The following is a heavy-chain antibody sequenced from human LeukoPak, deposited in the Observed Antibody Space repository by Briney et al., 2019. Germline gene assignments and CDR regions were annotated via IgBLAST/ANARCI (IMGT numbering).Heavy chain of an antibody. V-gene: IGHV3-53*01. D-gene: IGHD4-17*01. Sequence: GGSLRLSCAASGFTVSTNYMNWVRQAPGKGLDWVPVIYSGGSTYYADSVKGRFTISRDNSKHTLYLQMNSLRAEDTAVYYCARDTVTTFRFRDYYYYGMDVWGQGTTVTVSS. CDR3: ARDTVTTFRFRDYYYYGMDV. J-gene: IGHJ6*02. CDR1: GFTVSTNY. CDR2: IYSGGST.